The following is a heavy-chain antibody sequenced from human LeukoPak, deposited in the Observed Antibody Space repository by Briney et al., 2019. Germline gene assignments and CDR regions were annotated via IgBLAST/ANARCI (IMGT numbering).Heavy chain of an antibody. Sequence: SETQSLTCAVYGGSFSGYYWSWIRQPSGKGLEWIGSIYYSGNTYYNASLKSQVSISIDTSKNQFSLRLTSVTAADTAVYYCARQTGSGLFILPGGQGTLVTVSS. CDR3: ARQTGSGLFILP. D-gene: IGHD3/OR15-3a*01. CDR2: IYYSGNT. CDR1: GGSFSGYY. V-gene: IGHV4-34*01. J-gene: IGHJ4*02.